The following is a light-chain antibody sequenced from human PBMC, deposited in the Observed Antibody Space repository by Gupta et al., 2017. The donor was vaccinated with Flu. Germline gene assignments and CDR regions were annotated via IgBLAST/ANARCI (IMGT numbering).Light chain of an antibody. V-gene: IGKV3-11*01. J-gene: IGKJ2*01. CDR2: EAS. Sequence: DSAPPSSGARQGVSRYLAWYQQKPGQAPRLLIYEASNRATGIPARFSGSGSRTNFPLTSSRLEPEDFAVYYCQRRSNRPPYTFGQGTKLQIK. CDR3: QRRSNRPPYT. CDR1: QGVSRY.